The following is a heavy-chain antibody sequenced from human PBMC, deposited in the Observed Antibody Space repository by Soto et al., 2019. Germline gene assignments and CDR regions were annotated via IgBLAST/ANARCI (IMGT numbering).Heavy chain of an antibody. V-gene: IGHV4-59*01. Sequence: SETLSLTCTVSGGSISSYYWSWIRQPPGKGLEWIGYIYYSGSTNYNPSLKSRVTISVDTSKNQFSLKLSSVTAADTAGYYCARVEGYYDSSGYYYRGDAFDIWGQGTMVTVSS. J-gene: IGHJ3*02. D-gene: IGHD3-22*01. CDR3: ARVEGYYDSSGYYYRGDAFDI. CDR1: GGSISSYY. CDR2: IYYSGST.